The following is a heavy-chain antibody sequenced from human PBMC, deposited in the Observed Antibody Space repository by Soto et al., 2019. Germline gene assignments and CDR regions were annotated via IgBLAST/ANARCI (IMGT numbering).Heavy chain of an antibody. V-gene: IGHV4-34*01. CDR3: ARTELLRYFDWLSKTNWFDP. J-gene: IGHJ5*02. Sequence: SETLSLTCAVYGGSFSGYYWSWIRQPPGKGLEWIGEINHSGSTNYNPSLKSRVTISVDTSKNQFSLKLSSVTAADTAVYYCARTELLRYFDWLSKTNWFDPWGQGTLVTVSS. CDR1: GGSFSGYY. D-gene: IGHD3-9*01. CDR2: INHSGST.